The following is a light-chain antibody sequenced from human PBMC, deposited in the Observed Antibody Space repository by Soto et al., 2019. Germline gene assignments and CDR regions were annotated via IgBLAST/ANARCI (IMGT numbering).Light chain of an antibody. J-gene: IGLJ2*01. V-gene: IGLV2-14*01. CDR2: DVS. Sequence: QSALTQPDSVSGSPGQSITISCTGTSSDVGGYNYVSWYEQHPGKAPQLMIYDVSNRPSGVSNRFSGAKSGNTASLTISGLQAEDEADYYCSSYTSSSTLVVFGGGTQLTVL. CDR3: SSYTSSSTLVV. CDR1: SSDVGGYNY.